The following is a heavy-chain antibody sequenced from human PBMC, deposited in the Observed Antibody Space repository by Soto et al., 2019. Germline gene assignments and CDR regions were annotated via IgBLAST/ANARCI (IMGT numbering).Heavy chain of an antibody. D-gene: IGHD6-19*01. CDR2: ITNDSGIK. V-gene: IGHV3-48*02. CDR3: ARVYSSGWYFDY. J-gene: IGHJ4*02. Sequence: GGSLRLSCEASGFTFSSYSMNWVRHAPGKGLEWVSYITNDSGIKSYADTVKGRFAISRDNAEKSVYLQMNSLRDEDTAVYYCARVYSSGWYFDYWGQGTLVTVSS. CDR1: GFTFSSYS.